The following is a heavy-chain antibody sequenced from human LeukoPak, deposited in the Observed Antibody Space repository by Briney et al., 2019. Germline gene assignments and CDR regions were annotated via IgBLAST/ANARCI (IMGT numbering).Heavy chain of an antibody. CDR2: VNNDGTVT. V-gene: IGHV3-74*01. Sequence: GGSLRLSCAASGFTCNNYWIHWVRQAPGKGLVWVSFVNNDGTVTDYAGSAKGRFTMSRDNAKNMLYLQMNSLRAEDTAIYYCARGGLAGAPPDYWGQGALVTVS. J-gene: IGHJ4*02. D-gene: IGHD1-26*01. CDR3: ARGGLAGAPPDY. CDR1: GFTCNNYW.